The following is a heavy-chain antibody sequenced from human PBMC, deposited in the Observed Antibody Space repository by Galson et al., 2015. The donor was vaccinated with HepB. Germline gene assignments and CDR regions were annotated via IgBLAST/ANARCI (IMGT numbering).Heavy chain of an antibody. Sequence: SLRLSCAASGFTFSNAWMSWVRQAPGKGLEWVSSISSSSSYIYYADSVKGRFTISRDNAKNSLYLQMNSLRAEDTAVYYCARWATVVTQGYWGQGTLVTVSS. CDR1: GFTFSNAW. V-gene: IGHV3-21*01. CDR3: ARWATVVTQGY. J-gene: IGHJ4*02. D-gene: IGHD4-23*01. CDR2: ISSSSSYI.